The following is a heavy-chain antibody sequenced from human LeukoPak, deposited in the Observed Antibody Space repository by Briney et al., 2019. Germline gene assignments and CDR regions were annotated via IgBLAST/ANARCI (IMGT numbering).Heavy chain of an antibody. J-gene: IGHJ3*02. CDR1: GDSIIGYY. Sequence: SETLSLTCSVSGDSIIGYYWGWIRQPPGKGLEWIGNIYYTGNTYYNSSLKSRVTISLDASKNQFSLKVISMTAADTAAYYCTKSDGYGLIRICGRGTMVTVSS. D-gene: IGHD3-10*01. CDR3: TKSDGYGLIRI. CDR2: IYYTGNT. V-gene: IGHV4-39*07.